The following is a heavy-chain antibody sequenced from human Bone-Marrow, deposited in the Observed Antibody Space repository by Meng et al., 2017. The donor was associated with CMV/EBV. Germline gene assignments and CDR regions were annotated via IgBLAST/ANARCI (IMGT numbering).Heavy chain of an antibody. Sequence: GSLRLSCTVSGFSISSSYYWGWIRQPPGKGLEWIGEINHSGSTNYNPSLKSRVTISVDTSKHQFSLKLRSVTAADTAVYDCASRRALLFGVIRRGAFDIWGQATMVTVSS. CDR3: ASRRALLFGVIRRGAFDI. CDR2: INHSGST. CDR1: GFSISSSYY. V-gene: IGHV4-38-2*02. J-gene: IGHJ3*02. D-gene: IGHD3-3*01.